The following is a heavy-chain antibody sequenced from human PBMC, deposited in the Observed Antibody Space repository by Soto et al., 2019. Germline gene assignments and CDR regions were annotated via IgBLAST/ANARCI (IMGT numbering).Heavy chain of an antibody. CDR3: AKGLVLVDHAYMDV. J-gene: IGHJ6*03. V-gene: IGHV1-69*08. CDR2: AIPIQGRA. CDR1: GGSFSSYI. D-gene: IGHD2-21*01. Sequence: QVQLVQSGGEVKKHGSSVKVSCDASGGSFSSYIFTWVRLASGQGLECMGRAIPIQGRANYPLKFQDRVTIIADKSTNIVYIELTCRRPEDTSLYYCAKGLVLVDHAYMDVWGKGTTVTVSS.